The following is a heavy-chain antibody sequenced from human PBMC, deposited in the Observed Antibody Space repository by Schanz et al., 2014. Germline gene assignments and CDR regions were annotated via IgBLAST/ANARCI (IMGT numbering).Heavy chain of an antibody. J-gene: IGHJ4*02. CDR3: ASSGAGYSSSWDFDY. CDR1: GYTTFTDYY. D-gene: IGHD6-13*01. Sequence: QVQLVQSGAEVKKPGASVKVSCKASGYTTFTDYYIHRVRQAPGQGLEWMGRIIPILGIANYAQKFQGRVTITADKSTFTAYMDVSSLRSEDTAVYYCASSGAGYSSSWDFDYWGQGTLVTVSS. CDR2: IIPILGIA. V-gene: IGHV1-69*09.